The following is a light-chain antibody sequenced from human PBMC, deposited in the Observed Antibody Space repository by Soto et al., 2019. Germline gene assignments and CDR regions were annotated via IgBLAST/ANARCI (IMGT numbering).Light chain of an antibody. CDR3: QQRSNWPLT. V-gene: IGKV3-11*01. Sequence: EIVMTQSPATLSVSPGERATLSCRASQSVSSNLAWYQQKPGQAPRLLIYGASSRVPGIPARFSGSGSGTDFTLTISSLEPEDFAVYYCQQRSNWPLTFGGGTKVDI. J-gene: IGKJ4*01. CDR1: QSVSSN. CDR2: GAS.